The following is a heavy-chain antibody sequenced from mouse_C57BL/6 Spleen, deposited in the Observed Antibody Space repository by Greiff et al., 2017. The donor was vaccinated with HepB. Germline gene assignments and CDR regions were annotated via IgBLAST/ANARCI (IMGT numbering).Heavy chain of an antibody. J-gene: IGHJ4*01. D-gene: IGHD3-2*02. Sequence: EVKLMESGGGLVKPGGSLKLSCAASGFTFSDYGMHWVRQSPEKGLEWVAYISSGSSTIYYADTVKGRVTISRDNAKNTLFVQMTSLRSEDTAMYYCARESSGQYYAMDYWGQGTSVTVSS. V-gene: IGHV5-17*01. CDR3: ARESSGQYYAMDY. CDR1: GFTFSDYG. CDR2: ISSGSSTI.